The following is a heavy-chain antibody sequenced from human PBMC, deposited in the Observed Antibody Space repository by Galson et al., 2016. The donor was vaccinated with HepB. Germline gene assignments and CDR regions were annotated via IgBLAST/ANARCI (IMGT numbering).Heavy chain of an antibody. CDR2: ISTRRTT. CDR3: AKERLVRRIFYP. V-gene: IGHV3-23*01. Sequence: SLRLSCAASGFVFSNFGLSWVRQAPGKGLEWVASISTRRTTYYSDSVQGRFTISRDNSNNTPDLQMNGLRAEDKAVYYCAKERLVRRIFYPWGQGTLATGS. CDR1: GFVFSNFG. D-gene: IGHD3-9*01. J-gene: IGHJ5*02.